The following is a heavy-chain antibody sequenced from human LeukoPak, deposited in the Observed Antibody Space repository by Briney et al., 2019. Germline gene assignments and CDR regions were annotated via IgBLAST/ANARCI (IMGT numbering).Heavy chain of an antibody. V-gene: IGHV3-30-3*01. CDR1: GFTFSSYA. CDR2: ISYDGSNK. D-gene: IGHD2-21*02. Sequence: GGSLRLSGAASGFTFSSYAMHWVRQAPGKGLEWVAVISYDGSNKYYADSVKGRFTISRDNSKNTLYLQMNSLRAEDTAVYYCARVPLAYCGGDCYFDYWGQGTLVTVSS. J-gene: IGHJ4*02. CDR3: ARVPLAYCGGDCYFDY.